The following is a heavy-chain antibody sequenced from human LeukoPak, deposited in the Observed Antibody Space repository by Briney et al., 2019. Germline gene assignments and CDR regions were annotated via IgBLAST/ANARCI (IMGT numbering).Heavy chain of an antibody. V-gene: IGHV3-30*18. D-gene: IGHD6-13*01. CDR2: ISYDGSNK. J-gene: IGHJ4*02. Sequence: GGSLRLSCAASGFTFSSYGMHWVRQAPGKGLEWVAVISYDGSNKYYADSVKGRFTISRDNSKNTLYLQMNGLRAEDTAVYYCAKDRGIAAAGIFDYWGQGTLVTVSS. CDR3: AKDRGIAAAGIFDY. CDR1: GFTFSSYG.